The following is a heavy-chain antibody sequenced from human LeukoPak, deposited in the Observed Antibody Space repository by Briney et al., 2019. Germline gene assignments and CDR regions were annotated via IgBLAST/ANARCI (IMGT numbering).Heavy chain of an antibody. CDR1: GYTFTGYY. CDR2: ISPDSGDT. D-gene: IGHD4-17*01. J-gene: IGHJ3*02. CDR3: AKVIHGAVTFDI. Sequence: GASVKVSCKASGYTFTGYYMHWVRQAPGQGLEWMGWISPDSGDTNYAQRFQGRVTMTRDTSISTAYMELSRLTSDDTAMYYCAKVIHGAVTFDIWGQGTMVTVSS. V-gene: IGHV1-2*02.